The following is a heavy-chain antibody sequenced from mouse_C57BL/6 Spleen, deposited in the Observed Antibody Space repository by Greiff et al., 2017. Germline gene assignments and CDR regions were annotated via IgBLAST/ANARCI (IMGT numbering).Heavy chain of an antibody. CDR2: IDPENGAT. CDR1: GFNIKDDY. D-gene: IGHD1-1*01. CDR3: TCPYYYGTYCDY. Sequence: VQLQQSGAELVRPGASVKLSCKASGFNIKDDYMHWVKQRTEKGLEWIGWIDPENGATEYDSKFQGKATITADTSYNTTYLQMSSLTSKDTAVDDCTCPYYYGTYCDYWGQGTTLTGAS. V-gene: IGHV14-4*01. J-gene: IGHJ2*01.